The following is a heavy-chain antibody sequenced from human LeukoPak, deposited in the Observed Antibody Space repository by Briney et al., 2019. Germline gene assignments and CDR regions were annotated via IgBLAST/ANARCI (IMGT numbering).Heavy chain of an antibody. D-gene: IGHD4-17*01. J-gene: IGHJ3*02. CDR3: ARDGGDYGDYTPVTRSAFGI. CDR2: IYHSGST. V-gene: IGHV4-38-2*02. CDR1: GYSISSGYY. Sequence: ASETLSLTCTVSGYSISSGYYWGWIRQPPGKGLEWIGSIYHSGSTYYNPSLKSRVTISVDTSKNQFSLKLSSVTAADTAVYYCARDGGDYGDYTPVTRSAFGIWGQGTMVTVSS.